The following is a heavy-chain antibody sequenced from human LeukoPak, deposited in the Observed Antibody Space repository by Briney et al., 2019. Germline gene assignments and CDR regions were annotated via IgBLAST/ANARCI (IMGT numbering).Heavy chain of an antibody. V-gene: IGHV3-23*01. Sequence: TGGSLRLSCAASGFTFSNYAMSWVRQAPGKGLEWVSPVSGSGASTYYADSVKGRFTISRDNSKNTLYLRMNSLRAEDTAVYYCAKGISFYYDSSGHYYFDYWGQGTLVTVSS. D-gene: IGHD3-22*01. CDR2: VSGSGAST. CDR3: AKGISFYYDSSGHYYFDY. CDR1: GFTFSNYA. J-gene: IGHJ4*02.